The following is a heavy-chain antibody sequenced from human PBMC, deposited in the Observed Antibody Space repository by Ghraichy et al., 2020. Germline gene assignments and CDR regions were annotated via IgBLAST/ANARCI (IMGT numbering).Heavy chain of an antibody. V-gene: IGHV4-34*01. CDR3: ARIRYSSGWYPAFDI. Sequence: SETLSLTCAVYGGPFSGYYWSWIRQPPGKGLEWIGEINHSGSTNYNPSLKSRVTISVDTSKNQFSLKLSSVTAADTAVYYCARIRYSSGWYPAFDIWGQGTMVTVSS. CDR1: GGPFSGYY. D-gene: IGHD6-19*01. J-gene: IGHJ3*02. CDR2: INHSGST.